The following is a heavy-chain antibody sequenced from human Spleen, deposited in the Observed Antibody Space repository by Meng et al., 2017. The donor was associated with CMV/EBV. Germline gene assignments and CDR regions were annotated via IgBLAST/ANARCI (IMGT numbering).Heavy chain of an antibody. CDR3: VRDSSTWDYHYYGMDV. D-gene: IGHD6-13*01. CDR2: ISSSSSYI. CDR1: GFTFSSYS. V-gene: IGHV3-21*04. Sequence: ESLKISCAASGFTFSSYSMNWVRQAPGKGLEWVSSISSSSSYIYYADSVKGRFTISRDNAKKSLYLQMNSLRAEDTAVYYCVRDSSTWDYHYYGMDVWGQGTTVTVSS. J-gene: IGHJ6*02.